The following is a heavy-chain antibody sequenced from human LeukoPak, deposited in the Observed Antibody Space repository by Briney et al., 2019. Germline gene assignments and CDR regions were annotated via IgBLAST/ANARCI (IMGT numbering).Heavy chain of an antibody. CDR3: AREPVTDDNYYYGLDV. V-gene: IGHV3-21*01. CDR1: GFTFSHYS. D-gene: IGHD2-21*02. Sequence: GGSLRLSCAAPGFTFSHYSLNWVRQAPGKGLEWLSSISDRSSDIYYADSVKGRFTISRDNAKNSVYLQMNSLRTEDTAVYYCAREPVTDDNYYYGLDVWGQGTAVTVSS. CDR2: ISDRSSDI. J-gene: IGHJ6*02.